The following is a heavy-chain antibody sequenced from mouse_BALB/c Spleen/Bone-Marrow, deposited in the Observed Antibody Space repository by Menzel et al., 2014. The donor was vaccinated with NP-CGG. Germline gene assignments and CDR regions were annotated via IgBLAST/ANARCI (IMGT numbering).Heavy chain of an antibody. CDR1: GFNIKDTY. D-gene: IGHD1-1*01. CDR3: ASYYYGHYFDY. J-gene: IGHJ2*01. CDR2: IDPANGNT. Sequence: VQLQHSGAELVKPGGSVKLSCTAFGFNIKDTYMHWVEPRPEQGLEWIGRIDPANGNTKYDPKFQGKATITADTSSNTAYLQLSSLTSEDTAVYYCASYYYGHYFDYWGQGTTLTVSS. V-gene: IGHV14-3*02.